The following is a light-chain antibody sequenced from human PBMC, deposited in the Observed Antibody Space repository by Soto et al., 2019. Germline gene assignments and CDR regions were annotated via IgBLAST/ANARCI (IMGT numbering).Light chain of an antibody. CDR3: SSYTSSSTLGV. Sequence: QSVLTQPASVSGSPGQSISISCTGTSSDVGGYNYVSWYQQHPGKAPKLMIYEVNNRPSGVSNRFSGCKSGNTASLTISGLQAEDEADYYCSSYTSSSTLGVFGTGTKVTVL. CDR2: EVN. J-gene: IGLJ1*01. CDR1: SSDVGGYNY. V-gene: IGLV2-14*01.